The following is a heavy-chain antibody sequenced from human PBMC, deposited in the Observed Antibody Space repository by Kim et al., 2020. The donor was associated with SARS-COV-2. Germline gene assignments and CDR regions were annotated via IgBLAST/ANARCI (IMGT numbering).Heavy chain of an antibody. CDR3: ARVASYSNWFDP. D-gene: IGHD2-21*01. J-gene: IGHJ5*02. Sequence: YADSVKGRFTISRDNAKNSLYLQMNSLRAEDTAVYYCARVASYSNWFDPWGQGTLVTVSS. V-gene: IGHV3-11*05.